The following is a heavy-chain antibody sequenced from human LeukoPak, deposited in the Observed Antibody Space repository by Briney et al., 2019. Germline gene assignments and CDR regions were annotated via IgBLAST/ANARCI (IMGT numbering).Heavy chain of an antibody. Sequence: PGGSLRLSCAASGFTFSDYYMSWIRQAPGKGLEWVSYISSSGSTIYYADSVKGRFTISRDNAKNSLYLQMNSLRAEDTAVYYCVVGSFPRDRYSSGWPYYFDYWGQGTLVTVSS. D-gene: IGHD6-19*01. CDR1: GFTFSDYY. V-gene: IGHV3-11*04. J-gene: IGHJ4*02. CDR3: VVGSFPRDRYSSGWPYYFDY. CDR2: ISSSGSTI.